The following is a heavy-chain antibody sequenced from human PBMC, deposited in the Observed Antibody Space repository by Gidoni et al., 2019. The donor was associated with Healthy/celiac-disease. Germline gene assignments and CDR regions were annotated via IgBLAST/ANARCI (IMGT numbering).Heavy chain of an antibody. V-gene: IGHV3-30*18. CDR3: AKEWGTYYYARSGPLLFFDY. Sequence: QVQLVESGGGVVQPGRSLRLSGAASGFTFSSYGRTWVRQAPGKGLEWGAVISEDGSNKYYADSVKGRFTISRANSKNTLYLQMNSLRAEDTAVYYCAKEWGTYYYARSGPLLFFDYWGQGTLVTVSS. D-gene: IGHD3-22*01. CDR2: ISEDGSNK. CDR1: GFTFSSYG. J-gene: IGHJ4*02.